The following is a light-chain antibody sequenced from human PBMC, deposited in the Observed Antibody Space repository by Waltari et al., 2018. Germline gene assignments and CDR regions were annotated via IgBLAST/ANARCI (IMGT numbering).Light chain of an antibody. CDR3: QQYYTTPWT. CDR1: QSVLYSSNNKNY. V-gene: IGKV4-1*01. Sequence: DIVMTQSPDSLAVSLGERATINCESSQSVLYSSNNKNYLAWYQQKPGQPPKLLICWASTRDSGVPDRFSGSGSGTDFTLSISSLQAEDVVFYYCQQYYTTPWTFGQGTKVEIK. J-gene: IGKJ1*01. CDR2: WAS.